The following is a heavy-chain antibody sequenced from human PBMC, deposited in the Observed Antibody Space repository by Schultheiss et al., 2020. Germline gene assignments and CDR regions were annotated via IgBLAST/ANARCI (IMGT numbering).Heavy chain of an antibody. CDR3: AKVFWHDGSGYYQTYFDS. Sequence: GGSLRLSCSASGFTFSSYPMHWVRQAPGKGLEYVSAISSNGGSAYYAVSVRGRFTISRDNSKNTLFLQMSSLRAEDTAVYYCAKVFWHDGSGYYQTYFDSWGQGTLVTVSS. V-gene: IGHV3-64D*09. CDR1: GFTFSSYP. J-gene: IGHJ4*02. CDR2: ISSNGGSA. D-gene: IGHD3-22*01.